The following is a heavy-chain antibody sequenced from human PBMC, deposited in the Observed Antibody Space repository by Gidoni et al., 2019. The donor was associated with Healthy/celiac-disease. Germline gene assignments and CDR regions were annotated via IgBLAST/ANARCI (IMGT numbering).Heavy chain of an antibody. Sequence: VTLKESGPMLVKPTETLTLTCTVPGFSLSTARMGVSWLRQPPGKALEWLAHIFSTDEKSYITYLKSRLTIFKDTSKSQVVLTMTNMDPVDTATYYCARIQSSGIAAAGTIDYWGQGTLVTVSS. J-gene: IGHJ4*02. CDR3: ARIQSSGIAAAGTIDY. V-gene: IGHV2-26*01. CDR1: GFSLSTARMG. CDR2: IFSTDEK. D-gene: IGHD6-13*01.